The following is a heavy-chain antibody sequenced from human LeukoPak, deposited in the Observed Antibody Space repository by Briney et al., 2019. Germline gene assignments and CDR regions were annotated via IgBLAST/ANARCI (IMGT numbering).Heavy chain of an antibody. V-gene: IGHV1-69*01. J-gene: IGHJ3*02. D-gene: IGHD2-2*01. CDR2: IIPIFGTA. CDR1: GGTFSSYA. CDR3: ARDQEAYCSSTSCYRAYAFDI. Sequence: GSSVKVSCKASGGTFSSYAISWVRPAPGQGLEWMGGIIPIFGTANYAQKFQGRVTITADESTSTAYMELSSLRSEDTAVYYCARDQEAYCSSTSCYRAYAFDIWGQGTMVTVSS.